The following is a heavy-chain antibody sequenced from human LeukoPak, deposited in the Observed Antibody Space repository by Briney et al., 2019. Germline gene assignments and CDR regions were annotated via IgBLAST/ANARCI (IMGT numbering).Heavy chain of an antibody. J-gene: IGHJ5*02. CDR2: IYYSGST. V-gene: IGHV4-59*01. CDR3: ARVPKYDFWSGYYWFDP. CDR1: GDSLSSYY. Sequence: SETLSLTCTVSGDSLSSYYWNWIRQPPGKGLEWIGYIYYSGSTNYNPSLKSRVTISVDTSKNQFSLKLSSVTAADTAVYYCARVPKYDFWSGYYWFDPWGQGTLVTVSS. D-gene: IGHD3-3*01.